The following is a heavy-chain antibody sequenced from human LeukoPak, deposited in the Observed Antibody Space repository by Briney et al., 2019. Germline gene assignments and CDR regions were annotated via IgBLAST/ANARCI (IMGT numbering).Heavy chain of an antibody. CDR1: GFTFSNYW. Sequence: PGGSLRLSCAASGFTFSNYWMHWVRQVPGKGLVWVSHTNSDGRIINYADSVKGRFTISRDNAKNTLYLQMNSLRVEDTAVYYCARGRGWYFDLWGRGTLVTVSS. D-gene: IGHD3-10*01. CDR2: TNSDGRII. J-gene: IGHJ2*01. V-gene: IGHV3-74*01. CDR3: ARGRGWYFDL.